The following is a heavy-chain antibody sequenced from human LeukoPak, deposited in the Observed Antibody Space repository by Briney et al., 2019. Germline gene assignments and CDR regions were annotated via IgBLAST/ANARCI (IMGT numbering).Heavy chain of an antibody. J-gene: IGHJ4*02. CDR3: ARAQGIAEQGDY. D-gene: IGHD6-13*01. V-gene: IGHV1-69*02. Sequence: GASVKVSCKXSGYTFTSYTISWVRQAPGQGLEWMGRIIPILGIANYAQKFQGRVTITADKSTSTAYMELSSLRSDDTAVYYCARAQGIAEQGDYWGQGTLVTVSS. CDR1: GYTFTSYT. CDR2: IIPILGIA.